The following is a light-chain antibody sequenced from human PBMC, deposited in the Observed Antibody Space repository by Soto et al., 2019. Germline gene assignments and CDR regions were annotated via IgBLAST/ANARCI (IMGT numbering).Light chain of an antibody. CDR1: SSDVGGYSY. CDR2: EVS. V-gene: IGLV2-14*01. Sequence: QSALTQPASVSGSPGQSITISCTGTSSDVGGYSYVSWYQQHPGKAPKLMIYEVSNRPSGVSNRFSGSKSGNTASLTISGLQAEDEADYHCCSYTSTTTLNVFGTGTKLTVL. J-gene: IGLJ1*01. CDR3: CSYTSTTTLNV.